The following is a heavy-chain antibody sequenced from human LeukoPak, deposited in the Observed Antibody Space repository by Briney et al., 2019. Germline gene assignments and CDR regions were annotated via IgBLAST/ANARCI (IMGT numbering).Heavy chain of an antibody. Sequence: PGGSLRPSRAASGLTFSSYAMSWVRQAPGKGLEWVSAISGGGSRAYFADSVKGRFSISRDNSKNMLFVQMNSLRAEDTAVYYCAKGHSEDGTGFDLRGQGTLVTVSS. V-gene: IGHV3-23*01. J-gene: IGHJ4*02. D-gene: IGHD1-1*01. CDR1: GLTFSSYA. CDR2: ISGGGSRA. CDR3: AKGHSEDGTGFDL.